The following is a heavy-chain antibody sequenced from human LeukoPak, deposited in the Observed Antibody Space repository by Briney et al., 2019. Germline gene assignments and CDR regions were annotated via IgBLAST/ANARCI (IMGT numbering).Heavy chain of an antibody. CDR1: GFTFSSYW. V-gene: IGHV3-7*01. J-gene: IGHJ4*02. Sequence: GGSLRLSCAAPGFTFSSYWMSWVRQAPGKGLEWVANIKQDGSEKYYVDSVKGRFTISRDNAKNSLYLQTNSLRAEDTAMYYCARRHSSSWYYFDYWGQGTLVTVSS. CDR3: ARRHSSSWYYFDY. CDR2: IKQDGSEK. D-gene: IGHD6-13*01.